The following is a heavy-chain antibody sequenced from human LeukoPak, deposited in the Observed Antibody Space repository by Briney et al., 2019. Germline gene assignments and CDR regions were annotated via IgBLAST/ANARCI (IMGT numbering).Heavy chain of an antibody. V-gene: IGHV3-48*01. Sequence: GGSLRLSCAASGFTFSTYSMNWVRQAPGKGLEWVSYIDTGTSTIYYADSVKGRFTISKDNAKNSLYLQMNSLRAEDTAVYYCAELGITMIGGVWGKGTTVTVSS. CDR3: AELGITMIGGV. D-gene: IGHD3-10*02. CDR2: IDTGTSTI. CDR1: GFTFSTYS. J-gene: IGHJ6*04.